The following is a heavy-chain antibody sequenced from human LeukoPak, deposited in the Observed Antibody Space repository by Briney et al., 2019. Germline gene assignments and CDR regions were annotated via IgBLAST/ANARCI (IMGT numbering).Heavy chain of an antibody. V-gene: IGHV1-18*01. Sequence: ASVKVSCKASGYTFTSYGISWVRQAPGQGLEWMGWISAYNGNTNYAQKLQGRVTMTTYTSTSTAYMELRSLRSDDTAVYYCARDSGSYAYYYYGMDVWGQGTTVTVSS. CDR3: ARDSGSYAYYYYGMDV. CDR1: GYTFTSYG. D-gene: IGHD1-26*01. CDR2: ISAYNGNT. J-gene: IGHJ6*02.